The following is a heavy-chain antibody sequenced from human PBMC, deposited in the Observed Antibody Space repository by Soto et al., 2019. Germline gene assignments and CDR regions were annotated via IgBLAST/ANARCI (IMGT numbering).Heavy chain of an antibody. V-gene: IGHV1-3*01. CDR1: GYILSYYA. J-gene: IGHJ6*02. Sequence: GASVNGSCKGSGYILSYYAVHWVRQATGQRLEWMGWINAGNGDTKYSQKFQGRVTITRDTSASTAYMELSSLRSEDTAVYYCARAPGSQGYYYYRMDVWGQGTMVTVSS. CDR3: ARAPGSQGYYYYRMDV. CDR2: INAGNGDT.